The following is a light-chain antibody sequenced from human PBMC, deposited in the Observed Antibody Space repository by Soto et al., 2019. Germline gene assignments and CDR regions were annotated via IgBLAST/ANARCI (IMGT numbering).Light chain of an antibody. CDR1: QSISSW. CDR3: QQYNSRYT. V-gene: IGKV1-5*03. CDR2: KAS. J-gene: IGKJ2*01. Sequence: DIQMTQSPSTLSASVGDRVTITCRASQSISSWLAWYQQKPGKAPKLLIYKASSLESGVPSRFSGSGSGTEFTLTISSLQPDDFATYYCQQYNSRYTFVQGTKLEIK.